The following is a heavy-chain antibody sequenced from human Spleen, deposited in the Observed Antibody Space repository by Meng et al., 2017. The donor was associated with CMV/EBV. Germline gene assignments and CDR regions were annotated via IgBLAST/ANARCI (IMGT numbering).Heavy chain of an antibody. D-gene: IGHD2-21*01. V-gene: IGHV1-2*06. J-gene: IGHJ4*02. CDR3: AREGDFTWPSGY. CDR2: FNPNSVVT. CDR1: GNTFTDYH. Sequence: QVQLVQSGAEVKKPGASVKVSWKASGNTFTDYHMHWVRQAPGQGLEWMGRFNPNSVVTNYAQIFQGRVTMTRDTSISTAYIVLTRLRSDDTAMYYCAREGDFTWPSGYWGQGTLVTVSS.